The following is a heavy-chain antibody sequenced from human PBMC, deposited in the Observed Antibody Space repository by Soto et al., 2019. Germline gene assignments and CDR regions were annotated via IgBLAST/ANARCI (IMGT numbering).Heavy chain of an antibody. D-gene: IGHD4-17*01. CDR1: GFTFSSYG. CDR2: ISFRSVNI. CDR3: ARVPAYGYFDY. V-gene: IGHV3-48*01. Sequence: PGGSLRLSCAASGFTFSSYGMNWVRQAPGKGLEWLSYISFRSVNIYYADSVKGRFTISRDNANSSLYLQMNTLRADDTAVYYCARVPAYGYFDYWGQGALVTVSS. J-gene: IGHJ4*02.